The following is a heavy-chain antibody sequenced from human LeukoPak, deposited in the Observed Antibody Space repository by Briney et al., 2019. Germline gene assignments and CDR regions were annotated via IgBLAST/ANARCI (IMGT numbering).Heavy chain of an antibody. CDR1: GYSFTSYW. CDR3: ARARDYIVVDF. V-gene: IGHV3-66*02. CDR2: LYSAGNT. Sequence: GESLKISCKGSGYSFTSYWIGWVRQAPGKGLEWVSVLYSAGNTYYANSVKGRFTISRDNSKKTLFLQMDSLRPEDTAVYYGARARDYIVVDFWGQGTLVTVSS. D-gene: IGHD5-12*01. J-gene: IGHJ4*02.